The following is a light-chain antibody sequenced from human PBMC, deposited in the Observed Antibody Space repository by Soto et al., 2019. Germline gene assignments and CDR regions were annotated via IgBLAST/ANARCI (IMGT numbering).Light chain of an antibody. Sequence: DIQMTQSPSSVSASVGDRVTITCRASQGISSWLDWYQQKPAKAPKLLIYSASTLQSGVPSRFRGSGSGTDFTLTISSLQPEDFATYYCQQAHSFPLTFGGGTKVEIK. CDR1: QGISSW. J-gene: IGKJ4*01. CDR3: QQAHSFPLT. V-gene: IGKV1D-12*01. CDR2: SAS.